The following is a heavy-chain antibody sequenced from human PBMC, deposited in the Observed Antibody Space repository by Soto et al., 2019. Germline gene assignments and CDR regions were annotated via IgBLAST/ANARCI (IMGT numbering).Heavy chain of an antibody. D-gene: IGHD6-19*01. V-gene: IGHV3-11*01. CDR3: ARGYSSGWFGARY. Sequence: QVQLVESGGGLVKPGGSLRLSCAASGFTFGDYYMSWLRQAPGKGLELISHISTSGSTVYYADSVKGRFSISRDNVKKSLYLQMNSLRAEDTAVYYCARGYSSGWFGARYWGQGTLVTVSS. J-gene: IGHJ4*02. CDR2: ISTSGSTV. CDR1: GFTFGDYY.